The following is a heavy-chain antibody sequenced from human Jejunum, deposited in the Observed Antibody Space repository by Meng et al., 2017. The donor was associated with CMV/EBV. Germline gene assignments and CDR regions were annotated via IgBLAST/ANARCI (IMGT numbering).Heavy chain of an antibody. CDR2: VDHSGST. CDR1: GGSFSGYY. J-gene: IGHJ4*02. V-gene: IGHV4-34*01. D-gene: IGHD1-26*01. CDR3: ATFLSGTYLH. Sequence: LTCAVYGGSFSGYYWRWVRQPPGKGLEWIGDVDHSGSTNYSPSLKGRVAISVDPSKTQFSLKLNSVTAADTAVYYCATFLSGTYLHWGQGTLVTVSS.